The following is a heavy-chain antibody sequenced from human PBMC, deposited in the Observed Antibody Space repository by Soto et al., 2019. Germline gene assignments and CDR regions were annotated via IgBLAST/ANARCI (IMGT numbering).Heavy chain of an antibody. CDR2: ISYDGSNK. CDR1: GFTFSSYG. CDR3: AKGQVAVDDQRGGGDY. D-gene: IGHD6-19*01. Sequence: QVQLVESGGGVVQPGRSLRLSCAASGFTFSSYGMHWVRQAPGKGLEWVAVISYDGSNKYYADSVKGRFTISRDNSKNTLYLQMNSLRAEDTAVYYCAKGQVAVDDQRGGGDYWGQGTLVTVSS. V-gene: IGHV3-30*18. J-gene: IGHJ4*02.